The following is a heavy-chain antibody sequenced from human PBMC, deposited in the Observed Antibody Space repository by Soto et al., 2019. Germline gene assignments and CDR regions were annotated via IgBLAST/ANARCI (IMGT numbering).Heavy chain of an antibody. CDR1: GGSISSYY. V-gene: IGHV4-4*08. CDR3: AREGGGYCSGGSCQVDY. CDR2: IYYSGST. D-gene: IGHD2-15*01. J-gene: IGHJ4*02. Sequence: SETLSLTCTVSGGSISSYYWSWIRQPPGKGLEWIGNIYYSGSTNYNPSLKSRVTISVDTSKNQFSLKLSSVTAADTAVYYCAREGGGYCSGGSCQVDYWGQGTLVTVSS.